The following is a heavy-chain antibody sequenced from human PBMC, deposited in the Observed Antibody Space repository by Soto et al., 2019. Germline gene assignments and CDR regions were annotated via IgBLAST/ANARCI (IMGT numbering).Heavy chain of an antibody. V-gene: IGHV3-33*01. CDR1: GFTFSSYG. Sequence: GGSLRLSCAASGFTFSSYGMHWVRQAPGKGLEWVAVIWYDGSNKYYADSVKGRFTISRDNSKNTLYLQMNSLRAEDSVVYYCARGLRFLEWLFGAFDIWGQGTMVTVSS. D-gene: IGHD3-3*01. CDR2: IWYDGSNK. CDR3: ARGLRFLEWLFGAFDI. J-gene: IGHJ3*02.